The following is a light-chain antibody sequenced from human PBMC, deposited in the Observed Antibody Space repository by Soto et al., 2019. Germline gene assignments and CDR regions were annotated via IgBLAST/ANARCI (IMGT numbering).Light chain of an antibody. CDR3: QQRHEWPLT. J-gene: IGKJ4*01. CDR1: QSVGSS. CDR2: DAS. V-gene: IGKV3-11*01. Sequence: EIVLAQSPATLSLSPGERATLSCRASQSVGSSLAWYQQRPGQPPRLLIYDASNRATGIPARLSGGGSVTDFALNIRSLEYEAFAIYYCQQRHEWPLTFGGGTKVE.